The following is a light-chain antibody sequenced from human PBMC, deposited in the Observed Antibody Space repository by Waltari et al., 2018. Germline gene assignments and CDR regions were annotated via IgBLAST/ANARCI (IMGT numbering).Light chain of an antibody. CDR3: QQRSNLPLT. V-gene: IGKV3-11*01. J-gene: IGKJ4*01. CDR2: DAS. Sequence: EIVLTQSPATLSLSPGERATLSCRASQSVSSYLAWYQQKPGQSPRLLIYDASNRATSSPATFSGSGSRTDFTLTISILYPEDSAVYYCQQRSNLPLTFGQGTKVEIK. CDR1: QSVSSY.